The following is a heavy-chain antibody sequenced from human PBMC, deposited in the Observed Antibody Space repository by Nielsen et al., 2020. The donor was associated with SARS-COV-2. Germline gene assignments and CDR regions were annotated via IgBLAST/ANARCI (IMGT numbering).Heavy chain of an antibody. D-gene: IGHD6-6*01. Sequence: SETLSLTCTVSGGSISSFYWTWIRQPPGKGPEWIGYIYYSGSTNYNPSLKSRVTISVDTSKNQFSLKLSSVTAADTAVYYCARGKQLVRGFVYWGQGTLVTVSS. V-gene: IGHV4-59*12. J-gene: IGHJ4*02. CDR1: GGSISSFY. CDR3: ARGKQLVRGFVY. CDR2: IYYSGST.